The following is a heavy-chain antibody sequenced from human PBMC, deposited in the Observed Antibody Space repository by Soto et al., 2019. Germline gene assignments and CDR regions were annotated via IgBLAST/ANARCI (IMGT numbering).Heavy chain of an antibody. Sequence: SETLSLTCSVSGYSVSSSDYYWAWIRQPPGKGLEWIGSVLYSGLTYYNPSLKSRVTLSVDTSKNQFSVRLNSVTASDTAVYYCAPLSVSLSGPYGIHVWGQGTTVTVSS. D-gene: IGHD2-15*01. CDR2: VLYSGLT. V-gene: IGHV4-39*01. CDR3: APLSVSLSGPYGIHV. J-gene: IGHJ6*02. CDR1: GYSVSSSDYY.